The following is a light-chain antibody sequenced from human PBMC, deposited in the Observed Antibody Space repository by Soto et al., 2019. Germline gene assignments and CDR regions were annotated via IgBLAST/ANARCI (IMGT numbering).Light chain of an antibody. V-gene: IGLV1-47*01. CDR3: AAWDDSLSGYV. J-gene: IGLJ1*01. Sequence: QPVLTQPPSASGTPGQRVTISCSGSSSNIGSNYVYWYQQLPGTAPKLLIYRNNQRPSGVPDRFSGSKSGTSASLAIRGLRSGDEADYYCAAWDDSLSGYVFGTGPKLTVL. CDR1: SSNIGSNY. CDR2: RNN.